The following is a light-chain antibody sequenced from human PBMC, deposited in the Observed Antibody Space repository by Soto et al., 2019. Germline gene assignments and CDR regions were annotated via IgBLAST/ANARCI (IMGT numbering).Light chain of an antibody. CDR3: QQYKSFST. Sequence: DIQMTQSPPTLSASVGDRVTLTCRASQSISNWVAWYQQKPGKAPKLLIYKASSLDTGVPSRFSGSGSGTEFTLTISSLQPDDFATYYCQQYKSFSTFGQGTKLEIK. CDR1: QSISNW. J-gene: IGKJ2*01. CDR2: KAS. V-gene: IGKV1-5*03.